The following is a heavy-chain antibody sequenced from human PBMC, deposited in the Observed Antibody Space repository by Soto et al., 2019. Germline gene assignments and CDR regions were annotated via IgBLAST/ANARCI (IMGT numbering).Heavy chain of an antibody. CDR3: AKDMVRGFSPIDY. CDR2: ISGSGGST. Sequence: EVQLLESGGGLVQPGGSLRLSCAASGFTFSSYAMSWVRQAPGKGLEWVSAISGSGGSTYYADSVKGRFPISRDNSKNTLYLQMNSLRAEDTAVYYCAKDMVRGFSPIDYWGQGTLVTVSS. CDR1: GFTFSSYA. V-gene: IGHV3-23*01. D-gene: IGHD3-10*01. J-gene: IGHJ4*02.